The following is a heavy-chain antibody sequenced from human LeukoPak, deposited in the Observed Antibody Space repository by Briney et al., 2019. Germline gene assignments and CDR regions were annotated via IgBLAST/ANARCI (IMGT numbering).Heavy chain of an antibody. D-gene: IGHD2-2*01. J-gene: IGHJ4*02. V-gene: IGHV1-2*02. Sequence: GASVKVSCKASGYTFTGYYMHWVRQAPGQGLEWMGWINPNDGGTKYAQKFQGRVTMTRDTSISTAYMELSRLRSDDTAVYYCARVPRYCSSTSCYFDYWGQGTLVTVSS. CDR3: ARVPRYCSSTSCYFDY. CDR1: GYTFTGYY. CDR2: INPNDGGT.